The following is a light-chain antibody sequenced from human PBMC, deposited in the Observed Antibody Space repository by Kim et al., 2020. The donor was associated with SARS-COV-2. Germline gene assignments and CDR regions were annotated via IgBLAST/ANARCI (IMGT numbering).Light chain of an antibody. J-gene: IGKJ5*01. CDR3: QQNYSTHIT. V-gene: IGKV1-39*01. CDR1: QSISSY. CDR2: AAS. Sequence: DIQMTQSPSSLSASVGDRVTITCRASQSISSYLNWYQQKPGKAPKLLIYAASSLQSGVPSRFSGSGSGTDFTLTISSLQPEDFATYYCQQNYSTHITFGRGTRQGIK.